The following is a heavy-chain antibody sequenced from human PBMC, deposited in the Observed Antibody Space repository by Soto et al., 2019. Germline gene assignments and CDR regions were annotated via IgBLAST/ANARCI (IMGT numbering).Heavy chain of an antibody. CDR3: ARTGSSWYYLW. V-gene: IGHV1-18*01. D-gene: IGHD6-13*01. Sequence: ASVKVSCKASGYTFTNYGISWVRQAPGQGLEYMGWISAYNGNTNYAQTLQGRVTMTTDTSASTAYMELSSLRSEDTAVYYCARTGSSWYYLWWGQGTLVTVSS. CDR1: GYTFTNYG. CDR2: ISAYNGNT. J-gene: IGHJ4*02.